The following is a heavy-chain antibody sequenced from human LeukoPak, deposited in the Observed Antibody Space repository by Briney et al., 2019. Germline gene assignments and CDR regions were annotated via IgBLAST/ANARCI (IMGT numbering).Heavy chain of an antibody. CDR3: AKDSGLAYCGGDCYSRDY. D-gene: IGHD2-21*02. J-gene: IGHJ4*02. CDR2: IRYDGSNK. CDR1: GFTFSNYG. Sequence: GGSLRLSCAASGFTFSNYGMHWVRQAPGKGLEWVAFIRYDGSNKYYADSVKGRFTISRDNSKNRLYLQMNSRRAEDTAVYYCAKDSGLAYCGGDCYSRDYWGQGTLVTVSS. V-gene: IGHV3-30*02.